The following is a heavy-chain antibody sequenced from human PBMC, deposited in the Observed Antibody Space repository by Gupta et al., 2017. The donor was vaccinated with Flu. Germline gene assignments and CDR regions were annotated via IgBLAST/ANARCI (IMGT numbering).Heavy chain of an antibody. J-gene: IGHJ5*02. CDR3: ARAGGLFPGIVVVPAATPNWFDP. D-gene: IGHD2-2*01. V-gene: IGHV4-34*01. Sequence: RQPPGKGLEWIGEINHSGSTNYNPSLKSRVTISVDTSKNQFSLKLSSVTAADTAVYYCARAGGLFPGIVVVPAATPNWFDPWGQGTLVTVAS. CDR2: INHSGST.